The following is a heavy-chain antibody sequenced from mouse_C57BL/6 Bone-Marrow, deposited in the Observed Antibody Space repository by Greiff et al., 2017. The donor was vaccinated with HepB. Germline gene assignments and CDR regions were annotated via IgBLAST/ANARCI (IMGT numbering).Heavy chain of an antibody. Sequence: VQLQESGPELVKPGASVKISCKASGYAFSSSWMNWVKQRPGKGLEWIGRIYPGDGDTNYNGKFKGKATLTADKSSSTAYMQLSSLTSEDSAVYFCAYSAMDYWGQGTSVTVSS. CDR3: AYSAMDY. V-gene: IGHV1-82*01. CDR2: IYPGDGDT. D-gene: IGHD2-1*01. J-gene: IGHJ4*01. CDR1: GYAFSSSW.